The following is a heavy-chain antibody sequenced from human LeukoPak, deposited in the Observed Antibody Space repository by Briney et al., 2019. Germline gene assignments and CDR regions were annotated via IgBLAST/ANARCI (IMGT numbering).Heavy chain of an antibody. Sequence: ASVKVSCKASGYSFTGYYMHWGRQAPVQGLEWMGRINPNSGGTNYAQKFQGRVTVTRDTSISTAYMELSRLRSDDTAVYYCARVGIRGYSGYDLDYWGQGTLVTVSS. J-gene: IGHJ4*02. CDR1: GYSFTGYY. D-gene: IGHD5-12*01. CDR3: ARVGIRGYSGYDLDY. V-gene: IGHV1-2*06. CDR2: INPNSGGT.